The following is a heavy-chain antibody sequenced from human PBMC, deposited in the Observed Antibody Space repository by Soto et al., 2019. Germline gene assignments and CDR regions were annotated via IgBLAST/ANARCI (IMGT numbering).Heavy chain of an antibody. Sequence: ASVKVSCKASGYTFTSYGISWVRQAPGQGLEWMGWISAYNGNTNYAQKLQGRVTMTTDTSTSTAYMELRSLRSDDTAVYYCSLDIVVVIAYCYYGMDVWGQGTTVTVSS. CDR3: SLDIVVVIAYCYYGMDV. J-gene: IGHJ6*02. CDR2: ISAYNGNT. D-gene: IGHD3-22*01. V-gene: IGHV1-18*01. CDR1: GYTFTSYG.